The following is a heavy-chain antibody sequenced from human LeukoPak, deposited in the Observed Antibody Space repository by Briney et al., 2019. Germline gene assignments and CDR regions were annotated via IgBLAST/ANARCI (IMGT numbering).Heavy chain of an antibody. Sequence: GASVKVSCKASGYTFTSYGISWVRQAPGQGLEWMGWISAYNGNTNYAQKLQGRVTMTTDTSTSTAYMELWSLRSDDTALYYCARDRYSGSRNYWGGGDYWGQGTLVTVSS. J-gene: IGHJ4*02. CDR1: GYTFTSYG. CDR3: ARDRYSGSRNYWGGGDY. CDR2: ISAYNGNT. D-gene: IGHD3-10*01. V-gene: IGHV1-18*01.